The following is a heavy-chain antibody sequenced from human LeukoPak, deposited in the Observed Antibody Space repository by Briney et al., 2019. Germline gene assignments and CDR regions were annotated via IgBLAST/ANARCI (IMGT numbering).Heavy chain of an antibody. J-gene: IGHJ4*02. Sequence: SVKVSCKASGGTFSSYAISWVRQAPGQGLEWMGGIIPIFGTANYAQKFQGRVTITADESTSTAYMELSSLRPEDTAVYYCARGPHYYDSSGYYLHYWGQGTLVTVSS. V-gene: IGHV1-69*01. CDR1: GGTFSSYA. CDR3: ARGPHYYDSSGYYLHY. D-gene: IGHD3-22*01. CDR2: IIPIFGTA.